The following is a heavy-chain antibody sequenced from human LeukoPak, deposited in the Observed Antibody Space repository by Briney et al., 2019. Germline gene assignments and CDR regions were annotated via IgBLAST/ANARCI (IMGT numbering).Heavy chain of an antibody. CDR3: ANVPSYSSGWHDDAFDI. V-gene: IGHV3-23*01. CDR1: GFTFSGYA. J-gene: IGHJ3*02. Sequence: GGSLRLSCAASGFTFSGYAMSWVRQAPGKGLEGVSAISSSGGSTYYADSVKGRFTISRDNTNNTLYLQMNSLRAEDTAVYYCANVPSYSSGWHDDAFDIWGQGTMVTVSS. D-gene: IGHD6-19*01. CDR2: ISSSGGST.